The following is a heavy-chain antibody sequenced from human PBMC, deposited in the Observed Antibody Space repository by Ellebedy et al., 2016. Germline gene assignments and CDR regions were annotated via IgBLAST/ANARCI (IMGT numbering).Heavy chain of an antibody. CDR1: GYTFRNYA. CDR3: GRSLGDYRLVGN. V-gene: IGHV1-3*01. Sequence: ASVKVSCKASGYTFRNYAIHWVRQAPGQSLEWMGWINPGNGDTKVSQKFQGTVTLNRDTSASTAYMELSSLRFEDTAVYYCGRSLGDYRLVGNWGPGTLVTVSS. D-gene: IGHD4-17*01. J-gene: IGHJ4*02. CDR2: INPGNGDT.